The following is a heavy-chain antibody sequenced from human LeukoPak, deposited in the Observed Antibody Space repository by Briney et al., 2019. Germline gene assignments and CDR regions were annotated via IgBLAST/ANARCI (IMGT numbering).Heavy chain of an antibody. CDR2: IYYSGST. CDR3: ARLLWFGELLNGFDY. Sequence: SETLSLTCTVSGGSISSSSYYWGWIRQPPGKGLEWIGSIYYSGSTYYNPSLKSRVTISVDTSKNQFSLKLSSVTAADTAVYYCARLLWFGELLNGFDYWGQGTLVTVSS. J-gene: IGHJ4*02. D-gene: IGHD3-10*01. V-gene: IGHV4-39*07. CDR1: GGSISSSSYY.